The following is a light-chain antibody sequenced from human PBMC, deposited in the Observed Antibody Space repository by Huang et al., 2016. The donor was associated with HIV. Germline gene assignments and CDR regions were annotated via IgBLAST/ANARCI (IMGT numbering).Light chain of an antibody. Sequence: IVLTQSPATLSLSPGERATLSSRASQSLNKFLAWYQQKPGQAPRLLIYNATDSATGVPARFSGGGSGTDFTLTITDLKAEDFAIYYCQQRSSSLTFGGGTKVEIK. V-gene: IGKV3-11*01. J-gene: IGKJ4*01. CDR2: NAT. CDR3: QQRSSSLT. CDR1: QSLNKF.